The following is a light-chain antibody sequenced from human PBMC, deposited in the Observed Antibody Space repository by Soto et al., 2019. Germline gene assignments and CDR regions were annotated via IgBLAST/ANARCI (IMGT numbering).Light chain of an antibody. CDR1: SSAGGGYNY. CDR3: SSYTTSSTFV. Sequence: QYALTHPASVSGSPVQSITIPCTGTSSAGGGYNYFSWYQHHLVKAPKVMLYGVSKRPPGVPTGSSNAKSGNTASLTISGLQAEDEADYYCSSYTTSSTFVFATGTKVTVL. J-gene: IGLJ1*01. CDR2: GVS. V-gene: IGLV2-14*01.